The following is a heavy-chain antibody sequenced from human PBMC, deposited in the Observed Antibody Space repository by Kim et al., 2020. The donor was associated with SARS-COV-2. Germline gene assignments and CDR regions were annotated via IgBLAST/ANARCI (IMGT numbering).Heavy chain of an antibody. D-gene: IGHD3-3*01. J-gene: IGHJ4*02. CDR2: ISAYNGNT. Sequence: ASVKVSCKASGYTFTSYGISWVRQAPGQGLEWMGWISAYNGNTNYAQKLQGRVTMTTDTSTSTAYMELRSLRSDDTAVYYCARVSLVGAYYDFWSGYTFVDYWGQGTLVTVSS. CDR1: GYTFTSYG. CDR3: ARVSLVGAYYDFWSGYTFVDY. V-gene: IGHV1-18*01.